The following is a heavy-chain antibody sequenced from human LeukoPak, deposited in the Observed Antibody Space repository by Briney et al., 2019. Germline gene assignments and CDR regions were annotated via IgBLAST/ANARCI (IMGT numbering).Heavy chain of an antibody. J-gene: IGHJ4*02. CDR1: GGSISSYY. CDR3: ARDLEGADFDY. Sequence: SETLSLTGTVSGGSISSYYWSWIRQPAGKGLEWIGRVYSSGRINYNPSLQSRVTISVDTPKNQFSLKVSSGTASDTAVYYCARDLEGADFDYWGQGTLVTVSS. CDR2: VYSSGRI. D-gene: IGHD1-26*01. V-gene: IGHV4-4*07.